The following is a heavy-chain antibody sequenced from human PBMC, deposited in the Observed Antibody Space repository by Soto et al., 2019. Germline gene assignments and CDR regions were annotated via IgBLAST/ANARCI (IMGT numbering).Heavy chain of an antibody. CDR3: AKDRSSGYYYFDPDFWFDP. CDR1: GFTFSSYA. Sequence: PGGSLRLSCAASGFTFSSYAMSWVRQAPGKGLEWVSAISGSGGSTYYADSVKGRFTISRDNSKNTLYLQMNSLRAEDTAVYYCAKDRSSGYYYFDPDFWFDPWGQGTLVTVSS. V-gene: IGHV3-23*01. J-gene: IGHJ5*02. D-gene: IGHD3-22*01. CDR2: ISGSGGST.